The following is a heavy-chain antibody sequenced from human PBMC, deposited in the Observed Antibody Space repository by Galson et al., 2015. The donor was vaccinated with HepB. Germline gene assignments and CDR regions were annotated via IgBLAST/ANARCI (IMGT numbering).Heavy chain of an antibody. CDR3: ARDYDYGGKEI. V-gene: IGHV1-46*01. Sequence: VSCKASGYTFTGYTIHWVRQAPGQGLEWMGTINPSGGSTNYAQKFPGRVTMTRDTSTRTVYMEMRSLRSEDTAVYYCARDYDYGGKEIWGQGTMVTVSS. CDR2: INPSGGST. CDR1: GYTFTGYT. J-gene: IGHJ3*01. D-gene: IGHD4-23*01.